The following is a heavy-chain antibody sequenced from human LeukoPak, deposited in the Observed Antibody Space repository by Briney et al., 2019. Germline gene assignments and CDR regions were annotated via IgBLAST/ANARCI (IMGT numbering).Heavy chain of an antibody. CDR1: GFTFSSYA. V-gene: IGHV3-23*01. CDR3: AKDPHTGYSFAY. CDR2: LSGSGGST. Sequence: PGGSPRLSCVFSGFTFSSYAMSRVRQAPGKGLEWVSSLSGSGGSTYYADSVKGRFTISRDNSKNTLYLQMNSLRVEDTAVYYCAKDPHTGYSFAYWGQGTLVTVSS. D-gene: IGHD5-18*01. J-gene: IGHJ4*02.